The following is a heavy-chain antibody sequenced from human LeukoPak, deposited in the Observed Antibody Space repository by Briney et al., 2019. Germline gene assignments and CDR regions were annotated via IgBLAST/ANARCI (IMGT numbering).Heavy chain of an antibody. V-gene: IGHV3-7*01. CDR1: GFTFGTFW. CDR3: ASGNYFDS. Sequence: GGSLRLSCAASGFTFGTFWMSWVRQAPGKGLEWVANINQDGTEKHYVDSVKGRFTISRDNAKKSLYLQMDSLRAEDTAVYFCASGNYFDSWGQGTLVAVSS. J-gene: IGHJ4*02. CDR2: INQDGTEK. D-gene: IGHD4-23*01.